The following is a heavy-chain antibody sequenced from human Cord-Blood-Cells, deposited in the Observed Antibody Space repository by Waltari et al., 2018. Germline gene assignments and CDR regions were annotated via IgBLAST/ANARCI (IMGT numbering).Heavy chain of an antibody. D-gene: IGHD6-19*01. CDR3: ARGQGSSGWYDY. CDR1: GGSFSGYY. Sequence: QVQLQQWGAGLLKPSETLSLTCAVYGGSFSGYYWSWIRQPPGKGLEWIGEINHSGSTNYDPSLKSRVTISVDTSKNQFSLKLSSVTAADTAVYYYARGQGSSGWYDYWGQGTLVTVSS. CDR2: INHSGST. V-gene: IGHV4-34*01. J-gene: IGHJ4*02.